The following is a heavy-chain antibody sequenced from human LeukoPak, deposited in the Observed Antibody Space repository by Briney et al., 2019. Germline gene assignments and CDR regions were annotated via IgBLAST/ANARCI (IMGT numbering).Heavy chain of an antibody. Sequence: PGGSLRLSCAASGFTFSSYAMSWVRQAPGKGLEWVPAISGSGGSTYYADSVKGRFTISRDNSKNTLYLQMNSLRAEDTAVYYCAKDMDYYDSSGYRDYWGQGTLVTVSS. CDR2: ISGSGGST. D-gene: IGHD3-22*01. V-gene: IGHV3-23*01. J-gene: IGHJ4*02. CDR1: GFTFSSYA. CDR3: AKDMDYYDSSGYRDY.